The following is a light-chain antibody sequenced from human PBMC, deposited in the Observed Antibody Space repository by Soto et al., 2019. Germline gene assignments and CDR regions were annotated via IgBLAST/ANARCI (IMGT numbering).Light chain of an antibody. CDR1: NIGSKS. Sequence: SYELTQPPSVSVAPGKTASVACGGSNIGSKSVHWYQKKSGQAALLVMYYDSDRPSGIPERFSGSNSGNTATLTISRVEAGDEADYYCQVWDISSGHVVFGGGTKLTVL. CDR2: YDS. V-gene: IGLV3-21*01. J-gene: IGLJ3*02. CDR3: QVWDISSGHVV.